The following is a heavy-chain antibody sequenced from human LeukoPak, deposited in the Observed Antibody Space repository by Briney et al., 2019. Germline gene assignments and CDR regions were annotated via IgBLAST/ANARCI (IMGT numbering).Heavy chain of an antibody. CDR3: ARVRMTRGAFDV. D-gene: IGHD2/OR15-2a*01. J-gene: IGHJ3*01. Sequence: ASVKVSCKASGYTFTSYYIHWVRQAPGQGLEWMGIINPSGGSTDFAQKFQGRVAMTRDTSTSTVYMELSSLRSEDPAVYFCARVRMTRGAFDVWGQGTWVTVSS. V-gene: IGHV1-46*01. CDR1: GYTFTSYY. CDR2: INPSGGST.